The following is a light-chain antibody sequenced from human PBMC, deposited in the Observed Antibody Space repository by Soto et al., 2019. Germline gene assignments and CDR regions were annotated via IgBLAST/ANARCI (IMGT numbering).Light chain of an antibody. CDR2: GIS. CDR1: QSVNSN. Sequence: EIVMTQSPATLSVSPVERATLSCRASQSVNSNYLAWYPQKPGQAPRLLIYGISKRATDIPDRFSGSGSGTEFTLTISSLQPEDFATYYCQQHGQWPITFGQGTRLEIK. CDR3: QQHGQWPIT. J-gene: IGKJ5*01. V-gene: IGKV3D-15*01.